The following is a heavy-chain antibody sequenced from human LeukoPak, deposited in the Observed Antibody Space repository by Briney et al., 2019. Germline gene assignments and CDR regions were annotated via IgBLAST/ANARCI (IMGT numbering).Heavy chain of an antibody. D-gene: IGHD6-19*01. CDR1: GFTFDDYA. CDR3: VKSSSGSRVHGWFDP. J-gene: IGHJ5*02. CDR2: ISWNSGSI. Sequence: GGSLRLSCAASGFTFDDYAMHWVRQVPGKGLEWVSGISWNSGSIGYGDSVKGRFTISRDNAKNSLYLQMNSLRVEDTALYYCVKSSSGSRVHGWFDPWGQGTLVTVSS. V-gene: IGHV3-9*01.